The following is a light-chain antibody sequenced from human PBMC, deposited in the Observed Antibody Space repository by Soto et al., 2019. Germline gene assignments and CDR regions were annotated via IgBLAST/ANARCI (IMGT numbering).Light chain of an antibody. CDR1: SSNIGAGYD. CDR3: QSYDSGLSGVV. V-gene: IGLV1-40*01. Sequence: QSVLTQPPSVSGAPGQRVTISCTGSSSNIGAGYDVHGYQQLPGTAPKLLIYGNSNRPSGVPDRFSGSKSGTSASLAITGLQAEDEADYYCQSYDSGLSGVVFGGGTKLTVL. J-gene: IGLJ2*01. CDR2: GNS.